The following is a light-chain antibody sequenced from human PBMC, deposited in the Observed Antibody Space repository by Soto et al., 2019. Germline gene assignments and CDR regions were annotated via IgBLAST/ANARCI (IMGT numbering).Light chain of an antibody. Sequence: EVVMTQSPDTLSVSPGDGATLSCRASQNVHSDLAWYQQKPGQAPRLVIYDTSTRATDIPVRFTGGGSGTEFTLTISSLKSADFAVDYFHHYNNWPLTVGGGPNVEIK. V-gene: IGKV3-15*01. CDR2: DTS. CDR1: QNVHSD. CDR3: HHYNNWPLT. J-gene: IGKJ4*01.